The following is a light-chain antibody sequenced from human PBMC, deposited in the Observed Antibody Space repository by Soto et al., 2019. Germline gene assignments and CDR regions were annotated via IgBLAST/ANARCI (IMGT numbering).Light chain of an antibody. V-gene: IGLV1-51*01. CDR1: SSNIGNDY. J-gene: IGLJ2*01. Sequence: QSVLTQPPSVSAAPGQRVTISCSGSSSNIGNDYVAWYQQLPGTAPKLLISDNDKRPSGIPDRFSGSKSGTSATLAITGLQTGDEADYYCSTYINSITFVIFGGGTKLTVL. CDR3: STYINSITFVI. CDR2: DND.